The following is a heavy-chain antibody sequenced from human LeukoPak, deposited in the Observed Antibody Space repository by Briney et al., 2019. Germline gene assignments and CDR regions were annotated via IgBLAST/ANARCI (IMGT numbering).Heavy chain of an antibody. CDR2: IYYRGNT. CDR3: AKSFNWNTEYYFDY. D-gene: IGHD1-1*01. J-gene: IGHJ4*02. CDR1: DYSVGSAYY. Sequence: PSETLSLTRAVSDYSVGSAYYWGWIRQPPGKGLEWIGNIYYRGNTYYNPSLKGRVTISIDTSNNQFFLKLTSVTAADTAVYYCAKSFNWNTEYYFDYWGQGILVTVSS. V-gene: IGHV4-38-2*01.